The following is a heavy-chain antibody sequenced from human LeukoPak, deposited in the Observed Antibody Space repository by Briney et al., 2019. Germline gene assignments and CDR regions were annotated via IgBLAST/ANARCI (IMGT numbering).Heavy chain of an antibody. CDR1: GFTFSNAW. Sequence: GGSLRLSCAASGFTFSNAWMSWVRQAPGKGLEWVGRIKSKTDGGTTDYAAPVKGRFTISRDDSKDTLFLQMNSLKTEDTAVYYCTTDLSELDDSGYYAKYFHHWGQGTLVSVSS. V-gene: IGHV3-15*01. CDR2: IKSKTDGGTT. D-gene: IGHD3-22*01. CDR3: TTDLSELDDSGYYAKYFHH. J-gene: IGHJ1*01.